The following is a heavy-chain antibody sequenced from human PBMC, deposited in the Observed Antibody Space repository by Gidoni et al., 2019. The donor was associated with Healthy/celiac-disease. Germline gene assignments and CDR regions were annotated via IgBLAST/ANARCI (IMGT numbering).Heavy chain of an antibody. V-gene: IGHV4-34*01. D-gene: IGHD2-2*01. Sequence: QVQLQQWGAGLLKPSETLSLTCAVYGGSFSGYYWSWIRQPPGKGLEWIGEINHSGSTNYNPSLKSRVTISVDTSKNQFSLKLSSVTAADTAVYYCAALGYCSSTSCYGWFDPWGQGTLVTVSS. J-gene: IGHJ5*02. CDR3: AALGYCSSTSCYGWFDP. CDR1: GGSFSGYY. CDR2: INHSGST.